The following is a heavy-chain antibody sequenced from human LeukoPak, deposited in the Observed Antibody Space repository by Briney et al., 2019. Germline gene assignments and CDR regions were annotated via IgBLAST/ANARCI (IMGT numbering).Heavy chain of an antibody. CDR3: ARDRYDSSGYYPSLYFDY. Sequence: PSQTLSLTCTVSGGSISSGDYYWSWIRQPPGKGLEWIGYIYYSGSTYYNPSLKSRVTISVDTSKNQFSLKLSSVTAADTAVYYCARDRYDSSGYYPSLYFDYWGQGTLVTVSS. J-gene: IGHJ4*02. V-gene: IGHV4-30-4*08. CDR1: GGSISSGDYY. D-gene: IGHD3-22*01. CDR2: IYYSGST.